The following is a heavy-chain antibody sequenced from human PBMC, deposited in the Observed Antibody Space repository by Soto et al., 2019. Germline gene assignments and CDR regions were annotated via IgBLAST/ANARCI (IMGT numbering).Heavy chain of an antibody. D-gene: IGHD3-3*01. V-gene: IGHV1-18*01. CDR3: AIFLTSDDFWSGYYTGAFDI. CDR1: GYTFTSYG. Sequence: QVQLVQSGAEVKKPGASVKVSCKASGYTFTSYGISWVRQAPGQGLEGMGWISAYNRNTNYAQKLQGRVTMTKDTSTSTAYMELRSLRSDDTAVYYCAIFLTSDDFWSGYYTGAFDIWGQGTMVTVSS. CDR2: ISAYNRNT. J-gene: IGHJ3*02.